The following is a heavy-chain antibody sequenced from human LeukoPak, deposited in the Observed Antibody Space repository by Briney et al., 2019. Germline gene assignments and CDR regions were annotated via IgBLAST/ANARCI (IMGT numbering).Heavy chain of an antibody. J-gene: IGHJ4*02. CDR3: AKGLKYYYDSSPSPGMY. Sequence: GGSLRLSCAASGFTFSSYAMSWVRRAPGKGLECVSAISGSGGSTYYADSVKGRFTISRDNSKNTLYLQMNSLRAEDTAVYYCAKGLKYYYDSSPSPGMYWGQGTLVTVSS. CDR2: ISGSGGST. CDR1: GFTFSSYA. V-gene: IGHV3-23*01. D-gene: IGHD3-22*01.